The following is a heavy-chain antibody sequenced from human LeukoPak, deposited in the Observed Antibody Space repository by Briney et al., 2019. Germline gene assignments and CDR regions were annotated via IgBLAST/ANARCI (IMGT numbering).Heavy chain of an antibody. CDR3: ASVSYDFWSGYGVDY. CDR1: GGSISSSSYY. D-gene: IGHD3-3*01. J-gene: IGHJ4*02. CDR2: IYYSGST. V-gene: IGHV4-61*05. Sequence: PSETLSLTCTVSGGSISSSSYYWGWIRQPPGKGREWIGYIYYSGSTNYNPSLKSRATISVDTSKNQFSLKLSSVAAADTAVYYCASVSYDFWSGYGVDYWGQGPLVTVSS.